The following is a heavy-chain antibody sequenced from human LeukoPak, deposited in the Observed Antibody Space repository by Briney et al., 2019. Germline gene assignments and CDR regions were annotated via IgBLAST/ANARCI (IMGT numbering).Heavy chain of an antibody. Sequence: GGSLRLSCAASGFTFSNAWMSWVRQAPGKGLEWVSYISSSGRTIYYADSVKGRFTISRDNAKNSLYLQMNSLRAEDTAVYYCARATEPAAKTYYYYYYMDVWGKGTTVTISS. D-gene: IGHD2-2*01. V-gene: IGHV3-11*04. CDR2: ISSSGRTI. CDR3: ARATEPAAKTYYYYYYMDV. J-gene: IGHJ6*03. CDR1: GFTFSNAW.